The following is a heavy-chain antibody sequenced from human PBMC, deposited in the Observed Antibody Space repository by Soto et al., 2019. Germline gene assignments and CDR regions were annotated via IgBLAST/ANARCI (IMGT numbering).Heavy chain of an antibody. J-gene: IGHJ4*02. D-gene: IGHD2-2*01. V-gene: IGHV1-18*01. CDR2: VSTYNDNT. Sequence: ASVKVACKASGYTFTRYGISWVRQAPGQGLGWVGWVSTYNDNTDYAQKLQGRVTMTTDTSTTTAHMELRSLRSDDTAIDYCARNTDCTATSCFPDYWGQGTLVTVSS. CDR1: GYTFTRYG. CDR3: ARNTDCTATSCFPDY.